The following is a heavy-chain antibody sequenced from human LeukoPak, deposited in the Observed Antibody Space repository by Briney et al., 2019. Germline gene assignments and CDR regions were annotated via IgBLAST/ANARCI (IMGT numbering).Heavy chain of an antibody. CDR3: ARNIAAAGTLVDY. D-gene: IGHD6-13*01. J-gene: IGHJ4*02. CDR1: GFTFSSYA. CDR2: ISYDGSNK. Sequence: GRSLRLSCAASGFTFSSYAMHWVRQAPGKGLEWVAVISYDGSNKYYADSVKGRFTISRDNSKNTLYLQMNSLRAEDTAVYYCARNIAAAGTLVDYWGQGTLVTVSS. V-gene: IGHV3-30*04.